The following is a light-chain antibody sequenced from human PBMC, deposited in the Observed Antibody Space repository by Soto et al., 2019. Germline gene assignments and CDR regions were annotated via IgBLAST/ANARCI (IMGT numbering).Light chain of an antibody. V-gene: IGLV1-51*02. CDR1: NSNIGNNY. J-gene: IGLJ2*01. Sequence: QSVLTQPPSVSAAPGQKVTISCSGSNSNIGNNYVSWYQHVPGTAPRLVIYESDKRPPGIPARFSGSKSGTSATLGITGLQTGDEADDYCGTWDSRLRGYVVFGGGTKLTVL. CDR2: ESD. CDR3: GTWDSRLRGYVV.